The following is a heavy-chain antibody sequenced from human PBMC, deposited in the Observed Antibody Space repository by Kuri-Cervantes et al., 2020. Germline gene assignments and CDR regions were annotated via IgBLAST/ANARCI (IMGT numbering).Heavy chain of an antibody. CDR3: ARDRPIGPGVIGVFFYMDV. D-gene: IGHD3-10*01. CDR2: IIPIFGTA. J-gene: IGHJ6*03. Sequence: SVKVSCKASGGTFSSYAISWVRQAPGQGLDWMGGIIPIFGTANYAQKFQGRVTITADKSTSTAYMELSRLRSDDTAVYYCARDRPIGPGVIGVFFYMDVWGKGTTVTVSS. V-gene: IGHV1-69*06. CDR1: GGTFSSYA.